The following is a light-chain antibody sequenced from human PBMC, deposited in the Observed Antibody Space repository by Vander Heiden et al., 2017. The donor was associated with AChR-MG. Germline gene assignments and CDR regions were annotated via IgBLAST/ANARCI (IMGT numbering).Light chain of an antibody. Sequence: DIQMTQSPSSLSASVGDRVTTTCRASQSISSYLNWYQQKPGKAPKLLIYAASSLQSGVPSRFSGSGSGTDFTLTISSLQPEDFATYYCQQRDSTPFTFGHGTKVDIK. CDR1: QSISSY. J-gene: IGKJ3*01. CDR2: AAS. V-gene: IGKV1-39*01. CDR3: QQRDSTPFT.